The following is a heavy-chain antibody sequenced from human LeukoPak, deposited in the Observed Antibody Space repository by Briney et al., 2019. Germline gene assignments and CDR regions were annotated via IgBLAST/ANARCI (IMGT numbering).Heavy chain of an antibody. CDR3: AKTTTGYSSGRYPGWPVDY. J-gene: IGHJ4*02. V-gene: IGHV3-23*01. Sequence: GGSLRLSCAASGFTFSSYAVSWVRQAPGKGLEWVTAISGSGGGTYYADSVKGRFTISRDNSKNTLYLQMNSLSTEDTAVYYCAKTTTGYSSGRYPGWPVDYWGQGTLVTVSS. D-gene: IGHD6-19*01. CDR1: GFTFSSYA. CDR2: ISGSGGGT.